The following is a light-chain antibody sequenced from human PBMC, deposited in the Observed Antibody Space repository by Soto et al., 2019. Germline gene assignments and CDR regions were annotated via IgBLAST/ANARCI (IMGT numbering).Light chain of an antibody. CDR1: RGISSY. V-gene: IGKV1-33*01. Sequence: IQLTQSPSSLSASVGDRVTITCQASRGISSYLAWYQQKPGKPPKLLIYDASNLETGVPSRFSGSGSGTDFTFTISSLQPEDIATYYCQQYDNLPLTFGGGTKVDI. CDR2: DAS. CDR3: QQYDNLPLT. J-gene: IGKJ4*01.